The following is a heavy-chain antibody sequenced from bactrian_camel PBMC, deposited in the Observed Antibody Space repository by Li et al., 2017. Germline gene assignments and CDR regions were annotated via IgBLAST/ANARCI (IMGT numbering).Heavy chain of an antibody. J-gene: IGHJ4*01. CDR1: GFAFSSYA. CDR3: APVVSNY. Sequence: DVQLVESGGGLVQPGGSLRLSCAASGFAFSSYAMSWVRQAPGKGLEWVSAINSGGGSTYYADSVKGRFTISRDNAENTLYLQMDSVKSEDTATYFCAPVVSNYWGQGTQVTVS. CDR2: INSGGGST. V-gene: IGHV3S31*01. D-gene: IGHD2*01.